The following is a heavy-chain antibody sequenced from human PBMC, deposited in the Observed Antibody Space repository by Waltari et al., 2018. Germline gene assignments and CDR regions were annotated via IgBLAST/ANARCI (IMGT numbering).Heavy chain of an antibody. D-gene: IGHD3-22*01. Sequence: QVQLQESGPGLVKPSETLSLTCAVSGGSISSSNWWSWVRQPPGKGLEWIGEIYHSGGTNYNPALKSRVPISVDKSKNQFSLKLSSVTAADTAVYYCARRVPIDDSKTWGWFDPWGQGTLVTVSS. V-gene: IGHV4-4*02. CDR1: GGSISSSNW. CDR2: IYHSGGT. J-gene: IGHJ5*02. CDR3: ARRVPIDDSKTWGWFDP.